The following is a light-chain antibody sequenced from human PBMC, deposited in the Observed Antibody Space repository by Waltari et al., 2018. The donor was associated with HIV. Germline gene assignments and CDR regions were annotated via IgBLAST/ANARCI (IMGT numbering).Light chain of an antibody. CDR1: QSVSSF. CDR2: DAS. J-gene: IGKJ4*01. CDR3: QQRSNWPSLT. Sequence: EIVLTQSPATLSLSPGERATLSCRASQSVSSFLASYQQKPGQAPRLLIYDASNRATGIPARFSGSGSGTDFTLTISSLDPEDCAVYYWQQRSNWPSLTFGGGTKVEIK. V-gene: IGKV3-11*01.